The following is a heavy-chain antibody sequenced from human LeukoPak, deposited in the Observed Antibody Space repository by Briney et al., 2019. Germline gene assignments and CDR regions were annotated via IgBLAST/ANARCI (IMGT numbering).Heavy chain of an antibody. CDR3: AKDHSGNSGWSSLDY. Sequence: GGSLRLSCAASGFTFSTYTMNWVRQAPGKGLEWVSTCSGSGDSAYYADSVKGRFTISRDNSKNTLYLQMTSPRAEDTAIYYCAKDHSGNSGWSSLDYWGQGSLVTVAS. V-gene: IGHV3-23*01. D-gene: IGHD6-13*01. J-gene: IGHJ4*02. CDR2: CSGSGDSA. CDR1: GFTFSTYT.